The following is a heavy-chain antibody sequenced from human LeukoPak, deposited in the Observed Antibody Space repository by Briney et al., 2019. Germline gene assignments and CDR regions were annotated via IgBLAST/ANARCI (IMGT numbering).Heavy chain of an antibody. CDR2: LYYSGST. V-gene: IGHV4-30-4*07. CDR3: VRGFDYGFYD. Sequence: SETLSLTCAVSNGSVSSGGYSWSWIRQAPGKGLEWLGFLYYSGSTHYNPSLKSRSTILVDTSKNQFFLNLSSVTAADTAVYYCVRGFDYGFYDWGQGTLVTVSS. CDR1: NGSVSSGGYS. D-gene: IGHD4-17*01. J-gene: IGHJ4*02.